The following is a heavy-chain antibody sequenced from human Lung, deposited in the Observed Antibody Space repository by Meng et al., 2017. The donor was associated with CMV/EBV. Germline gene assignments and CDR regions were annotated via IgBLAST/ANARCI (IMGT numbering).Heavy chain of an antibody. Sequence: QVQVQEAGAGLVKPSGTLSLTCGVSGVSISSNSRWTWVRQPPGKGLEWIGDIDDSGSTNYNPSLNSRISISLDKSKNHFSLKVNSVTAADTAVYYCARGKQDAWELLAYWGQGALVTVSS. CDR1: GVSISSNSR. V-gene: IGHV4-4*02. J-gene: IGHJ4*02. CDR3: ARGKQDAWELLAY. D-gene: IGHD1-26*01. CDR2: IDDSGST.